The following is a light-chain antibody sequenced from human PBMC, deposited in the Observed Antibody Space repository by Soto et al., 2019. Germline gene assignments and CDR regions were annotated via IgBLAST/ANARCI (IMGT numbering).Light chain of an antibody. J-gene: IGKJ4*01. V-gene: IGKV3-11*01. Sequence: EIVLTQSPATLSLSPGERATLSRRASQSVSSSYLAWYQQKPGQTPRLLIYDASNRAAGIPARFSGSGSGTDFTLTISSLEPEDFAVYYCQQRSNWPLTFGGGTKVDIK. CDR2: DAS. CDR1: QSVSSSY. CDR3: QQRSNWPLT.